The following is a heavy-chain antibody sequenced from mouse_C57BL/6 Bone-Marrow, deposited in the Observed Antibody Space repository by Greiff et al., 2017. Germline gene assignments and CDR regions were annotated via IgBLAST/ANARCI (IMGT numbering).Heavy chain of an antibody. CDR3: TRSLFYDYHAMDY. J-gene: IGHJ4*01. CDR1: GYTFTSYW. V-gene: IGHV1-5*01. D-gene: IGHD1-1*01. Sequence: VQLQQSGTVLARPGASVKMSCKTSGYTFTSYWMHWVKQRPGQGLEWIGAIYPGNSDTSYNQKFKGKAKLTAVTSASTAYMELSSLTNEDSAVYYCTRSLFYDYHAMDYWGQGTSVTVSS. CDR2: IYPGNSDT.